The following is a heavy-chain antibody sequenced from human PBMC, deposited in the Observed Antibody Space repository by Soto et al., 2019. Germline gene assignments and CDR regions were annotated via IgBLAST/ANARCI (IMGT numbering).Heavy chain of an antibody. CDR1: GFTFDDYA. D-gene: IGHD3-22*01. Sequence: EVQLVESGGGLVQPGRSLRLSCAASGFTFDDYAMHWVRQAPGKGLEWVSGISWNSGSIGYADSVKGRFTISRDNAKNSLYLQMNSLRAEDTALYYCAKDMVGYYDSGLCVDVWGQGTTVTVSS. CDR3: AKDMVGYYDSGLCVDV. V-gene: IGHV3-9*01. J-gene: IGHJ6*02. CDR2: ISWNSGSI.